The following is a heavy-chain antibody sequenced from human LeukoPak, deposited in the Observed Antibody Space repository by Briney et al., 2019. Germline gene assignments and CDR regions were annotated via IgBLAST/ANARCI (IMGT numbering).Heavy chain of an antibody. CDR2: ISGSGGST. V-gene: IGHV3-23*01. D-gene: IGHD2-2*01. J-gene: IGHJ4*02. CDR1: GFTFSSYA. Sequence: GGSLRLSCAASGFTFSSYAMSWVRQAPGKGLEWVSAISGSGGSTYNADSVKGRFTISRDNSKNTLYLQMNSLRAEDTAVYYCAKVPGYCSSTSCPIDYWGQGTLVTVSS. CDR3: AKVPGYCSSTSCPIDY.